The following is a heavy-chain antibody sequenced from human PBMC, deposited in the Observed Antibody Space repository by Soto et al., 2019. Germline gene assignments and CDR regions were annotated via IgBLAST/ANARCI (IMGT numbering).Heavy chain of an antibody. CDR3: ARSGSDYWYYFDY. D-gene: IGHD3-10*01. CDR2: IYYSGST. Sequence: SETLSLTCTVSGGSINSGGYYWRWIRQVPGKGLEWIGFIYYSGSTYYNLSLKSRLTISLDTSRGQFSLKLSSVTAADTALYYCARSGSDYWYYFDYWGQGTMVTVSS. CDR1: GGSINSGGYY. V-gene: IGHV4-31*03. J-gene: IGHJ4*02.